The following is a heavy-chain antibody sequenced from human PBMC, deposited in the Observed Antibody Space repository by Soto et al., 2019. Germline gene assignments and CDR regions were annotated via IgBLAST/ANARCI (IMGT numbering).Heavy chain of an antibody. Sequence: PSQTLSLTCAISGDSVSSNSAAWNWIRQSPSRDLEWLGRTYYRSKWYNDYAVSVKSRITINPDTSKNQFSLQLNSVTPEDTAVYYCARAPAPFYDYVWGSYRQNTPELNAFDIWGQGTMVTVSS. CDR3: ARAPAPFYDYVWGSYRQNTPELNAFDI. V-gene: IGHV6-1*01. D-gene: IGHD3-16*02. CDR2: TYYRSKWYN. CDR1: GDSVSSNSAA. J-gene: IGHJ3*02.